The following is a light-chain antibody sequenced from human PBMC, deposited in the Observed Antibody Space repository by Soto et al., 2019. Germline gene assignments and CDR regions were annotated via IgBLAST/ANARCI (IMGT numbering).Light chain of an antibody. CDR3: QQYKNWWT. J-gene: IGKJ1*01. CDR1: QTLLRGY. CDR2: GAS. Sequence: QSPATVSLSPGETATLSCGASQTLLRGYLAWYQHKPGQAPRLLIYGASIRATGIPARFSGSGSRTEFTLTISSLQSEDFAVYYCQQYKNWWTFGQGTKVDIK. V-gene: IGKV3-15*01.